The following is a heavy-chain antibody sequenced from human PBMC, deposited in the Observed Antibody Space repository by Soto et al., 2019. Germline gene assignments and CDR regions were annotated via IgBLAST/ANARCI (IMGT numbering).Heavy chain of an antibody. CDR2: MNPNSGNT. D-gene: IGHD3-22*01. CDR3: ARGGYFDSSNYLAY. J-gene: IGHJ4*02. CDR1: GYTFTSYD. Sequence: ASVKVSCKASGYTFTSYDINWVRQATGQGLEWMGWMNPNSGNTGYAQKFQGRVTMTRDTSISTAYMELSSLRSEDTAVYYCARGGYFDSSNYLAYWGLGTLVTVSS. V-gene: IGHV1-8*01.